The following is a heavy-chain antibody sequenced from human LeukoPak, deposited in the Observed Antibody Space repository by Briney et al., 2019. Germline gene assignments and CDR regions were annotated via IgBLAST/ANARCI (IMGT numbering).Heavy chain of an antibody. J-gene: IGHJ4*02. CDR1: GFTFSSYE. V-gene: IGHV3-48*03. CDR3: ASSSSWYDY. CDR2: ISSSGSTI. D-gene: IGHD6-13*01. Sequence: GGSLRLSCAASGFTFSSYEMNWVRQAPGKGLEWVSYISSSGSTICYADSVKGRFTISRDNAKNSLYLQMNSLRAEDTAVYYCASSSSWYDYWGQGTLVTVSS.